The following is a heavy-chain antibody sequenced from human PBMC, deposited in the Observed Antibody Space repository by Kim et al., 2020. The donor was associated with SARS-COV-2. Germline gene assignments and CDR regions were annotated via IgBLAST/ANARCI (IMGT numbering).Heavy chain of an antibody. D-gene: IGHD2-15*01. CDR3: ARDPGWYYAFDI. J-gene: IGHJ3*02. Sequence: YYADSVKGRFTISRDNAKNALYLQMNSLRAEDTAVYYCARDPGWYYAFDIWGQGTMVTVSS. V-gene: IGHV3-21*01.